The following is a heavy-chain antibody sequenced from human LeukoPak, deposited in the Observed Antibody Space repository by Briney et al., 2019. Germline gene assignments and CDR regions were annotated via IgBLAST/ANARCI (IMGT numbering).Heavy chain of an antibody. D-gene: IGHD3-22*01. CDR1: GGSFSGYY. CDR2: INHSGST. Sequence: SETLSLTCAVYGGSFSGYYWSWIRQPPGKGLERIGEINHSGSTNYNPSLKSRVTISVDTSKNQFSLKLSSVTAADTAVYYCARGSGYYFGGYYGMDVWGQGTTVTVSS. V-gene: IGHV4-34*01. J-gene: IGHJ6*02. CDR3: ARGSGYYFGGYYGMDV.